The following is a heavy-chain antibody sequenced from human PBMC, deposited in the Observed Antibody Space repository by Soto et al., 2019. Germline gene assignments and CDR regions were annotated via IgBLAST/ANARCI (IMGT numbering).Heavy chain of an antibody. D-gene: IGHD3-3*01. J-gene: IGHJ6*02. CDR2: IKSKTDGGTT. CDR3: TTEVGSAPDYYFWSGRMGDYYGMDV. Sequence: GGSLRLSCAASGFTFSNAWMNWVRQAPGKGLGWVGRIKSKTDGGTTDYAAPVKGRFTISRDDSKNTLYLQMNSLKTEDTAVYYCTTEVGSAPDYYFWSGRMGDYYGMDVWGQGATVTVSS. V-gene: IGHV3-15*07. CDR1: GFTFSNAW.